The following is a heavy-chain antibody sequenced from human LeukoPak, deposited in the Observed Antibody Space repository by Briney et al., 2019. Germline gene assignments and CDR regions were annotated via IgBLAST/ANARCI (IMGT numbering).Heavy chain of an antibody. V-gene: IGHV3-21*01. CDR2: ISSSSSYI. CDR1: GFTFSNAW. D-gene: IGHD5-18*01. J-gene: IGHJ3*02. CDR3: ARDRGYSAPDGFDI. Sequence: GGSLRLSCAASGFTFSNAWMSWVRQAPGKGLEWLSSISSSSSYIYYTDSVKGRFTISRDNAKNSLYLQMNSLRAEDTAVYYCARDRGYSAPDGFDIWGQGTMVTVSS.